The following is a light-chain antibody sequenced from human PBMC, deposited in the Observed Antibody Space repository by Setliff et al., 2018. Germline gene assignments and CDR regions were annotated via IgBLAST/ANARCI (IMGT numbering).Light chain of an antibody. CDR3: CSYAASYNPYV. J-gene: IGLJ1*01. Sequence: QSALTQPPSASGSPGQSLTISCTGTSRDIGAYNSVSWYQQHPGKAPKLLIYEVTKRPSGVPDCFSGSKSGNTASLTVSGLQADGEADYFCCSYAASYNPYVFGSGTKV. CDR2: EVT. V-gene: IGLV2-8*01. CDR1: SRDIGAYNS.